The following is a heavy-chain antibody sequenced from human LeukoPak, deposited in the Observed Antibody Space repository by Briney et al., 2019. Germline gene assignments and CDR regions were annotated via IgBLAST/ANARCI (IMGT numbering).Heavy chain of an antibody. J-gene: IGHJ2*01. Sequence: SETLSLTCTVSGGSISSSNYYWGWIRQPPGKGLEWIGSMYYSGSTYYNPSLKSRVTISVDTSKNQFSLNLSSVTAADTAVYYCARPATVTTSFWYFDLWGRGTLVTVSS. D-gene: IGHD4-17*01. V-gene: IGHV4-39*01. CDR1: GGSISSSNYY. CDR3: ARPATVTTSFWYFDL. CDR2: MYYSGST.